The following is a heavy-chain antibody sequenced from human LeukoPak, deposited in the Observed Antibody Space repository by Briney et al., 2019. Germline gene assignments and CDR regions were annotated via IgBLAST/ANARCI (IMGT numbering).Heavy chain of an antibody. V-gene: IGHV3-23*01. J-gene: IGHJ3*02. Sequence: PGGSLRLSCAASGFTFSSYAMSWVRQAPGKGLEWVSALSGSVHSTYYADSVKRRFTISRDNSKTTLYLQVNSLRAEDTAVYYCAKRVGPGRAFDIWGQGTMVTVSS. D-gene: IGHD3-10*01. CDR3: AKRVGPGRAFDI. CDR2: LSGSVHST. CDR1: GFTFSSYA.